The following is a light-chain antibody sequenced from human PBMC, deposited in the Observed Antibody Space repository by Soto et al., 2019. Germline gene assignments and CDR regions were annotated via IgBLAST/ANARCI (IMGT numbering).Light chain of an antibody. V-gene: IGKV3-11*01. J-gene: IGKJ5*01. CDR1: QSVGNN. CDR3: QQRSNWRIT. Sequence: EIVITQSPATLSVSPGERVTLSCRASQSVGNNLAWHQQKPGQAPRLLIYDASNRATGIPARFSGSGSGTDFTLTISSLEPEDFAVYYCQQRSNWRITFGQGTRLEI. CDR2: DAS.